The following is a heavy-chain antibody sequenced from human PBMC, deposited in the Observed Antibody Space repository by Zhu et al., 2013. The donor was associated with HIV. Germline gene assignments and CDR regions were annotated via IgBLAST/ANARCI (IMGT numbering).Heavy chain of an antibody. V-gene: IGHV1-18*01. CDR1: GYTFTSYG. CDR3: ARTVSPKAYDSSGSYYFDY. CDR2: ISAYNGNT. Sequence: QVQLVQSGAGVKKPGASVKVSCKASGYTFTSYGISWVRQAPGQGLEWMGWISAYNGNTNYAQKLQGRVTMTTDTSTSTAYMELRSLRSDDTAVYYCARTVSPKAYDSSGSYYFDYWGQGTLVTVSS. J-gene: IGHJ4*02. D-gene: IGHD3-22*01.